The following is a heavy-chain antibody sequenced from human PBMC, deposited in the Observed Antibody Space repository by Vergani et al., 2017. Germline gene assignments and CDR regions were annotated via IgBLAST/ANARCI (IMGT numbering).Heavy chain of an antibody. V-gene: IGHV3-23*01. J-gene: IGHJ4*02. CDR1: GFTFSSHA. Sequence: EVQLLQFEGAVVQPGGSLRLSCVASGFTFSSHAMSWVRQGHGQGLEWDSSIKNTGDSTDYADSVKGRFTIARDDSKNALYLQMNSLRVEDTAVFYYGRGSDNYNWGQGTLVTVSS. CDR3: GRGSDNYN. CDR2: IKNTGDST. D-gene: IGHD5-24*01.